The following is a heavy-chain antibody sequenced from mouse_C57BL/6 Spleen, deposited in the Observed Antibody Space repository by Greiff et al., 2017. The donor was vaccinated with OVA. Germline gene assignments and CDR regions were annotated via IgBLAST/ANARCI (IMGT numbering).Heavy chain of an antibody. CDR1: GYTFTSYW. CDR2: IYPGSGST. Sequence: VQLQQSGAELVKPGASVKMSCKASGYTFTSYWITWVKQRPGQGLEWIGDIYPGSGSTNYNEKFKSKATLTVDTSSSTAYMQLSSLTSEDSAVYYCARLYYGSSSYAMDYWGQGTSVTVSS. J-gene: IGHJ4*01. V-gene: IGHV1-55*01. CDR3: ARLYYGSSSYAMDY. D-gene: IGHD1-1*01.